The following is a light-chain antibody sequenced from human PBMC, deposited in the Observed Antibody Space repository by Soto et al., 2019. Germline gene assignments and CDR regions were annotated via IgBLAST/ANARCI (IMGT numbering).Light chain of an antibody. V-gene: IGLV2-14*01. CDR1: SSDVGAYHF. CDR2: EVT. Sequence: QSALTQPASVSGSPGQSITISCTGSSSDVGAYHFVSWYQHHPGKAPKLILYEVTTRPSGISSRFSGSKSGNTASLTISGLQADDEANYDCSSYTSTNTPYVFGTGTKLTVL. CDR3: SSYTSTNTPYV. J-gene: IGLJ1*01.